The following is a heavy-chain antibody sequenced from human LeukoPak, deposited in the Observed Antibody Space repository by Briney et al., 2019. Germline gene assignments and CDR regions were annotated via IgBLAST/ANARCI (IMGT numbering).Heavy chain of an antibody. J-gene: IGHJ4*02. Sequence: ASVKVSCKASGYTFTSYGISWVRQAPGQGLEWMGWISVYNGKTNYAQKFQGRVTMTTDTSTSTAYMDLRSLRSEDTAVYYCARGGSSWYYFDYWGQGTLVTVSS. CDR1: GYTFTSYG. CDR3: ARGGSSWYYFDY. D-gene: IGHD6-13*01. CDR2: ISVYNGKT. V-gene: IGHV1-18*01.